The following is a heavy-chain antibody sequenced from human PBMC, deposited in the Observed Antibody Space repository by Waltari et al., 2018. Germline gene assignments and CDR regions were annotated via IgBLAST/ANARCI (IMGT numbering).Heavy chain of an antibody. CDR1: GFTLSSYG. Sequence: EVHLVESGGGLVQPGGSLSLSCAPSGFTLSSYGMNWVRQAPGKGLEWVSYISSSGSTINYADSVKGRFTISRDNAKNSLYLQMNSLRAEDTAVYHCARRFDSWGQGTLVTVSS. J-gene: IGHJ4*02. CDR2: ISSSGSTI. CDR3: ARRFDS. V-gene: IGHV3-48*03.